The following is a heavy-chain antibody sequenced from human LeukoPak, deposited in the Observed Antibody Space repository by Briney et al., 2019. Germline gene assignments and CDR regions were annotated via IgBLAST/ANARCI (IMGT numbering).Heavy chain of an antibody. V-gene: IGHV4-34*01. D-gene: IGHD3-3*01. Sequence: SETLSLTCTVSGGSISIDYYWGWIRQPPGKGLEWIGEMNHSGSTNYNPSLKSRVTISVDTSKNQFSLRLSSVTAADTAVYYCARRTNCYDFWKRCYFNYWGQGTLVTVSS. CDR3: ARRTNCYDFWKRCYFNY. CDR2: MNHSGST. CDR1: GGSISIDYY. J-gene: IGHJ4*02.